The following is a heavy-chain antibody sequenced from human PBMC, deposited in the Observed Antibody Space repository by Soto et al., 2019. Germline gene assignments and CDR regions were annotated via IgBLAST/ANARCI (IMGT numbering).Heavy chain of an antibody. CDR2: IYYSGST. CDR1: GGSVNSGGYH. CDR3: ARAPIPSWNYYGMDV. Sequence: QVQLQESGPGQVKPSQTLSLTCTVSGGSVNSGGYHWSWIRQHPGKGLEWIGDIYYSGSTYYNQSLKSRVTISIDTSTNHFSLHLSALTAADTAVYYCARAPIPSWNYYGMDVWGQGTTVTVSS. V-gene: IGHV4-31*03. J-gene: IGHJ6*02. D-gene: IGHD2-2*01.